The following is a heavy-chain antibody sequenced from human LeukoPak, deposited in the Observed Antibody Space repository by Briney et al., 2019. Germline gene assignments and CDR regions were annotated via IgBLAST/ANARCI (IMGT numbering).Heavy chain of an antibody. CDR2: IRYDGSNK. D-gene: IGHD2-2*01. CDR3: ANQDIVVVPAAVYYYYYMDV. J-gene: IGHJ6*03. V-gene: IGHV3-30*02. Sequence: GGSLRLSCAASGFTFSSYGMHWVRQAPGKGLEWVAFIRYDGSNKYYADSVKGRFTISRDNSKNTLYLQMNSLSAEDTAVYYCANQDIVVVPAAVYYYYYMDVWGKGTTVTVSS. CDR1: GFTFSSYG.